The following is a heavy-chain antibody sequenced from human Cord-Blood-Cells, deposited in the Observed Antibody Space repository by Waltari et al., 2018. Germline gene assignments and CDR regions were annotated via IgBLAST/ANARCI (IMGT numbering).Heavy chain of an antibody. J-gene: IGHJ5*02. CDR3: ARKVSGVTTTKRWFDP. Sequence: QVQLQQWGAGLLKPSETLSLTCAVNGGSFSGYYWSWIRQPPGKGLEWIGEINHSGSTNYNPSLKSRVTISVDTSKNQFSLKLSSVTAADTAVYYCARKVSGVTTTKRWFDPWGQGTLVTVSS. D-gene: IGHD4-17*01. CDR2: INHSGST. V-gene: IGHV4-34*01. CDR1: GGSFSGYY.